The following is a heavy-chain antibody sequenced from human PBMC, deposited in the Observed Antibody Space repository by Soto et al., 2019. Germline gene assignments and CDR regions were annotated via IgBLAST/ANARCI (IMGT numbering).Heavy chain of an antibody. CDR1: GGSISSYY. Sequence: PSETLSLTCTVSGGSISSYYWSWIRQPPGKGLEWIGYIYYSGSTNYNPSLKGRVTISVDTSKNQFSLKLSSVTAADTAVYYCARGSFYSGYDHYDYWGQGTLVTVSS. V-gene: IGHV4-59*01. J-gene: IGHJ4*02. D-gene: IGHD5-12*01. CDR2: IYYSGST. CDR3: ARGSFYSGYDHYDY.